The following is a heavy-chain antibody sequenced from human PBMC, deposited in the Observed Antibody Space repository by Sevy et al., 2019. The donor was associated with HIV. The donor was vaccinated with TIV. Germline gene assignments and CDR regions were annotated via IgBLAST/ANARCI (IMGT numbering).Heavy chain of an antibody. CDR3: AHETFGRFES. CDR2: IKADGSDK. CDR1: GFSISSHY. Sequence: GGSLRLSCAASGFSISSHYMSWVRQAPGKGLEWVANIKADGSDKHYVDSVEGRFTISRDNAKNLLFLQMNSLRVEDTAVYYCAHETFGRFESWGQGTLVTVSS. D-gene: IGHD3-16*01. J-gene: IGHJ4*02. V-gene: IGHV3-7*01.